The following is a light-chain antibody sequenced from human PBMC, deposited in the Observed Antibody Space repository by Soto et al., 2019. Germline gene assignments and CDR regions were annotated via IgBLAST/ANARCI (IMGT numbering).Light chain of an antibody. V-gene: IGKV1-39*01. CDR3: QHGYSTPLT. CDR2: AAS. Sequence: DIQMPQSPSSLSASVGDRVTITCRASQSISIYVNWFQQKPGKAPKRLIYAASSLQSGVPSRFSGSGSGTDFTLTISSLQPEDFATYFCQHGYSTPLTFGGGTKVDIK. CDR1: QSISIY. J-gene: IGKJ4*01.